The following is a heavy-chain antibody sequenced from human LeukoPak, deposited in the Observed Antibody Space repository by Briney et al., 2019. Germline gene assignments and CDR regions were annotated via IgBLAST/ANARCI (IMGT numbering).Heavy chain of an antibody. D-gene: IGHD3-10*01. Sequence: SQTLSLTCAVSGGSISSGGYSWSWIRQPPGKGLEWIGYIYHSGSTYYNPSLKSRVTISVDRSKNQFSLKLSSVTAADTAVYYCDRGRLLWFGELLYPPIVDYWGQGTLVTVSS. CDR1: GGSISSGGYS. CDR2: IYHSGST. J-gene: IGHJ4*02. CDR3: DRGRLLWFGELLYPPIVDY. V-gene: IGHV4-30-2*01.